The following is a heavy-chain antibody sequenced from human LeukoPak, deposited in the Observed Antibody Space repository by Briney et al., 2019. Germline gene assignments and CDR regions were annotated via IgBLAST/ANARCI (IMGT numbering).Heavy chain of an antibody. CDR1: GYTFTDSY. D-gene: IGHD2-2*01. Sequence: GASVKVSCKASGYTFTDSYLHWVRLAPGQGLEWPGWINPNSGGTNYAQSFQGRVTMTRDTSITTAYMELSSLRSDDTAVYFCARIPSWDCSTTTCGSGGYCFDCWGQGTLVTVSS. CDR3: ARIPSWDCSTTTCGSGGYCFDC. J-gene: IGHJ4*02. CDR2: INPNSGGT. V-gene: IGHV1-2*02.